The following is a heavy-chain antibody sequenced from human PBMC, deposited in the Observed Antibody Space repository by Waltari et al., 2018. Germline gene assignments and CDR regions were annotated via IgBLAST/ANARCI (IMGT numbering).Heavy chain of an antibody. CDR2: IYYSGST. Sequence: QLQLQESGPGLVKPSETLSLTCTVSGGSISSSSYYWGWIRQPPGKGLEWIGSIYYSGSTYYNPSLKSRVTISVDTSKNQFSLKLSSVTAADTTVYYCARTPDYSNYRRVRYFDLWGRGTLVTVSS. V-gene: IGHV4-39*07. CDR3: ARTPDYSNYRRVRYFDL. CDR1: GGSISSSSYY. D-gene: IGHD4-4*01. J-gene: IGHJ2*01.